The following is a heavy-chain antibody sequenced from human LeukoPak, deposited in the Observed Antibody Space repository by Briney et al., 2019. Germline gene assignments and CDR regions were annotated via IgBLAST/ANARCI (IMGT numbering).Heavy chain of an antibody. CDR3: AKDTSIGKYCTNGVCSPFDY. Sequence: PGGSLRLSCAASGFTFTCCWMSWVRQAPGKGLEWVASIKQDGREKFYADSVKGRFTISRDNAKNSLYLQMNSLRAEDTAVYYCAKDTSIGKYCTNGVCSPFDYWGQGTLVTVSS. V-gene: IGHV3-7*03. J-gene: IGHJ4*02. D-gene: IGHD2-8*01. CDR1: GFTFTCCW. CDR2: IKQDGREK.